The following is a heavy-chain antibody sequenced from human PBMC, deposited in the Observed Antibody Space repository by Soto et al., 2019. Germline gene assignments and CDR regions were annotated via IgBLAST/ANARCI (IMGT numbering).Heavy chain of an antibody. CDR2: INHSGST. CDR1: GGSFSGYY. V-gene: IGHV4-34*01. D-gene: IGHD3-9*01. CDR3: ARVGYDILPGSPRFDY. Sequence: QVQLQQWGAGLLKPSETLSLTCAVYGGSFSGYYWSWIRQPPGKGLEWIGEINHSGSTNYNPSLKSRVTISVDTSKHQFSLKLSSVTAADTAVYYCARVGYDILPGSPRFDYWGQGTLVTVSS. J-gene: IGHJ4*02.